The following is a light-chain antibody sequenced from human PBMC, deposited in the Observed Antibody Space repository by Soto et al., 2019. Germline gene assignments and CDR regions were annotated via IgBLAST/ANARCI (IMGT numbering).Light chain of an antibody. CDR1: SSDVGAYNY. J-gene: IGLJ2*01. V-gene: IGLV2-14*01. Sequence: QSALTQPASVSGSPGQSITISCTGTSSDVGAYNYVSWYQQHPGKAPKVIIYEVSNRPSGVSNRFSGSKSGNTASLTISGLQAEDEADYYCSSYTSIVTLVFGGGTKLTVL. CDR2: EVS. CDR3: SSYTSIVTLV.